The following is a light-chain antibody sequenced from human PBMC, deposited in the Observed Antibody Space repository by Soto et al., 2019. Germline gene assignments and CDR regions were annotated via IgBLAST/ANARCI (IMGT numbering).Light chain of an antibody. V-gene: IGKV3-20*01. Sequence: EIVLTQSPDTLSLSPGERATLSCLASQSVSSYLAWYQQKPGQAPRLVIYGASSRATGIPDRFGGSGSGTDFTLSISRLEPEDFAVYYCQQYSVSPWTFGQGTKVDI. CDR3: QQYSVSPWT. J-gene: IGKJ1*01. CDR2: GAS. CDR1: QSVSSY.